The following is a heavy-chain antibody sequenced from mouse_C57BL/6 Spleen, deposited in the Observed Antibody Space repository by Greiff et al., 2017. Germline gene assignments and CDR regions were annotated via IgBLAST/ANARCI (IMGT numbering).Heavy chain of an antibody. CDR2: INPKNGGT. CDR3: ARYDYDGGFAY. V-gene: IGHV1-18*01. Sequence: EVQLQQSGPELVKPGASVKIPCKASGYTFTDYNMDWVKQSHGKSLEWIGDINPKNGGTIYNQKFTGKATFTVDTSSSTAYMELLSMTSEDTAVYYCARYDYDGGFAYWGQGTLVTVSA. J-gene: IGHJ3*01. CDR1: GYTFTDYN. D-gene: IGHD2-4*01.